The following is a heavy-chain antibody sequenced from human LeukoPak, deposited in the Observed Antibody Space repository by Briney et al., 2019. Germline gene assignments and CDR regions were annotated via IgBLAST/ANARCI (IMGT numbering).Heavy chain of an antibody. CDR2: ISYDGSNK. D-gene: IGHD3-10*01. CDR1: GFTFSSYG. Sequence: PGGSLRLSCAASGFTFSSYGMHWVRQAPGKGLEWVAVISYDGSNKYYADSVKGRFTISRDNSKNTLYLQMNSLRAEDTAVYYCAKDRGSGSALFDYWGQGTLVTVSS. V-gene: IGHV3-30*18. J-gene: IGHJ4*02. CDR3: AKDRGSGSALFDY.